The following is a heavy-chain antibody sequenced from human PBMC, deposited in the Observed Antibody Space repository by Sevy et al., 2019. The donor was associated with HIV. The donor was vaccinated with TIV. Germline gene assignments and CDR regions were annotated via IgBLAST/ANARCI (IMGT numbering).Heavy chain of an antibody. V-gene: IGHV3-7*01. Sequence: GGSLRLSCAASGFTFSNYWMSWVRQAPGKGLEWVANIQEDGSDKYYVDSVKGRFTISRDNAKNSLYLQMNRLRAEDTAVYYCATDPFSVTTSNDYMDVWGNGTTVTVSS. CDR1: GFTFSNYW. D-gene: IGHD4-17*01. J-gene: IGHJ6*03. CDR2: IQEDGSDK. CDR3: ATDPFSVTTSNDYMDV.